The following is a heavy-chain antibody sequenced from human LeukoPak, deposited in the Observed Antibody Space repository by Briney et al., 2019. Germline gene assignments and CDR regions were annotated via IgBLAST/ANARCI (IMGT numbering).Heavy chain of an antibody. D-gene: IGHD4-17*01. V-gene: IGHV3-11*04. J-gene: IGHJ3*02. CDR3: ARDPTVTKQDAFDI. Sequence: PGGSLRLSCAASGFTFSDYYMSWIRQAPGKGLEWVSYISSSGSTIYYADSVKGRFTISRDNAKNSLYLQMNSLRAEDTAVYYCARDPTVTKQDAFDIWGQGTMVTVSS. CDR2: ISSSGSTI. CDR1: GFTFSDYY.